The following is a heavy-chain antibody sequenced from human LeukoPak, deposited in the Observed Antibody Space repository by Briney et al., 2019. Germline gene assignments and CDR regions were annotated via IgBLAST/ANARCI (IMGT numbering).Heavy chain of an antibody. CDR1: GGSFSGYY. D-gene: IGHD3-10*01. V-gene: IGHV4-34*01. J-gene: IGHJ1*01. CDR3: ARSRVRVRARAQDFQH. CDR2: INHSGST. Sequence: SETLSLTCAVYGGSFSGYYWSWIRQPPGKGLEWIGEINHSGSTNYNPSLKSRVTISVDTSKNQFSLKLSSVTAADTAVYYCARSRVRVRARAQDFQHWGQGTLVTVSS.